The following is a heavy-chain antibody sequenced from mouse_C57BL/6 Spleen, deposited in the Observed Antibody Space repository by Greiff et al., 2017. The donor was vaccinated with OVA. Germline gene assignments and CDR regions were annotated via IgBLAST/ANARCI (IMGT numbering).Heavy chain of an antibody. D-gene: IGHD1-1*01. Sequence: QVQLQQSGPELVKPGASVKISCKASGYSFTSYYIHWVKQRPGLGLEWIGWIYPGSGNTKYNEKFKGKATLTADTSSSTAYMQLSSLTSEDSAVYYCAGGLYSWFAYWGQGTLVTVSA. CDR1: GYSFTSYY. CDR2: IYPGSGNT. J-gene: IGHJ3*01. V-gene: IGHV1-66*01. CDR3: AGGLYSWFAY.